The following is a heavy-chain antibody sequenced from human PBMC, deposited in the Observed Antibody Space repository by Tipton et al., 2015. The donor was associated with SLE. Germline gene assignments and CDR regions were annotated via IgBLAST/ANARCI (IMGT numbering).Heavy chain of an antibody. CDR3: ARSSPADY. CDR1: GGSISSYY. Sequence: TLSLTCTVSGGSISSYYWSWIRQPPGKGLEWIGYIYYSGSTNYNPSLKSRVTISVDTSKNQFSLKLTSVTAADTAVYYCARSSPADYWGQGTLVTVSS. CDR2: IYYSGST. V-gene: IGHV4-59*07. J-gene: IGHJ4*02.